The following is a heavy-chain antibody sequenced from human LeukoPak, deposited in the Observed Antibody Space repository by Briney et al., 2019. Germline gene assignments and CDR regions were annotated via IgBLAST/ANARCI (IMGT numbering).Heavy chain of an antibody. Sequence: GASVKVSCKASGGTFSSYAISWVRQAPGQGLEWMGWISAYNGNTNYAQKLQGRVTMTTDTSTSTAYMELRSLRSDDTAVYYCARDSSPEYGMDVWGQGTTVTVSS. CDR3: ARDSSPEYGMDV. V-gene: IGHV1-18*01. D-gene: IGHD6-19*01. CDR1: GGTFSSYA. CDR2: ISAYNGNT. J-gene: IGHJ6*02.